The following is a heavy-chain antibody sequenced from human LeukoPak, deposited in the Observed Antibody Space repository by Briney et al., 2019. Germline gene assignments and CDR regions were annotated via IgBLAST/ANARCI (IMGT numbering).Heavy chain of an antibody. Sequence: ASVKVSCKASGYMFTTYGISWVRQAPGQGLEWMGWISGYNDDTNYAQKLQGRVTMTTDTSTSTAYMELRSLTSDDTAVYYCARDHGFSGGSYFDTFDIWGRGTMVTVSS. V-gene: IGHV1-18*01. CDR2: ISGYNDDT. J-gene: IGHJ3*02. CDR3: ARDHGFSGGSYFDTFDI. CDR1: GYMFTTYG. D-gene: IGHD1-26*01.